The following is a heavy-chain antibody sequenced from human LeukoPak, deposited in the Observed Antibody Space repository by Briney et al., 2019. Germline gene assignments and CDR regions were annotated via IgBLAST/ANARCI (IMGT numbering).Heavy chain of an antibody. J-gene: IGHJ6*02. D-gene: IGHD6-19*01. V-gene: IGHV3-74*01. CDR2: LNSDGSRT. CDR3: ARDHWGDSRDWYNSSYYAMDV. Sequence: GGSLRLSCAASGFTFTGYWSNWVRQAPGKGLVWVSRLNSDGSRTSYADSVKGRFTISRDNAKDTLFLQMDSLRAEDTAVYFCARDHWGDSRDWYNSSYYAMDVWGQGTTVTVSS. CDR1: GFTFTGYW.